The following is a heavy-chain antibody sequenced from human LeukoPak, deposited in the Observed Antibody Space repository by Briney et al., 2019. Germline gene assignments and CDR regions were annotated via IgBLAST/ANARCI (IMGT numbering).Heavy chain of an antibody. CDR3: AKESYYGSGSFFDY. V-gene: IGHV3-30-3*01. D-gene: IGHD3-10*01. CDR2: ISYDGSNK. J-gene: IGHJ4*02. Sequence: HSGGSLRLSCAASGFTFSSYAMHWVRQAPGKGLEWVAVISYDGSNKYYADSVKGRFTISRDNSKNTLYLQMNSLRAEDTAVYYCAKESYYGSGSFFDYWGQGTLVTVSS. CDR1: GFTFSSYA.